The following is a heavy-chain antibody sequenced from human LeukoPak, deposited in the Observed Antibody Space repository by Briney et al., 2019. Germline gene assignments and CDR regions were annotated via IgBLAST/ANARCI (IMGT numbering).Heavy chain of an antibody. D-gene: IGHD3-10*02. V-gene: IGHV4-39*07. CDR3: ARDRLVGYYDVAWRGFDP. CDR2: IYYSGST. J-gene: IGHJ5*02. Sequence: PSETLSLTCTVSGDSISSSNCYWGWIRQPPGKGLEWIGSIYYSGSTYYNPSLKSRVTISVDTSKNQFSLKLSSVTAADTAVYYCARDRLVGYYDVAWRGFDPWGQGTLVTVSS. CDR1: GDSISSSNCY.